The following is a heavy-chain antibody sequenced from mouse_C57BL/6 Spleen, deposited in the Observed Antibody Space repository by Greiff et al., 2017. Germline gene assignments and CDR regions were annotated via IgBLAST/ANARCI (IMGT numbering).Heavy chain of an antibody. CDR2: ISYDGSN. J-gene: IGHJ2*01. V-gene: IGHV3-6*01. CDR1: GYSITSGYY. CDR3: ARYYGSYYFDY. Sequence: VQLKESGPGLVKPSQSLSLTCSVTGYSITSGYYWNWIRQFPGNKLEWMGYISYDGSNNYNPSLKNLISITRDTSKNQFFLKLNSVTTEDTATYYCARYYGSYYFDYWGQGTTLTVSS. D-gene: IGHD1-1*01.